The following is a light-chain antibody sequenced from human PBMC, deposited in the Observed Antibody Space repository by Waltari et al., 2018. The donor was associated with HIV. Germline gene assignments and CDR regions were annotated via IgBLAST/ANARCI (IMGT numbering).Light chain of an antibody. Sequence: QSALTQPPSASGSPGQSVTISCTGTSSDVGGYNYVSWYQQHPGKAPKLMIYGVSRRPSGVPDRFSGSKSGNTASLTVSGLQAEDEADYYCSSYAGSTVVFGGGTKLTVL. CDR1: SSDVGGYNY. CDR3: SSYAGSTVV. J-gene: IGLJ2*01. CDR2: GVS. V-gene: IGLV2-8*01.